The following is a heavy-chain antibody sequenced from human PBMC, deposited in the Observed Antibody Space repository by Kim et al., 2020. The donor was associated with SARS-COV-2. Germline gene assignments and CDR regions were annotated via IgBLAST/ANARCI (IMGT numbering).Heavy chain of an antibody. V-gene: IGHV3-11*06. CDR3: VGVAVGPTDFGNFDY. J-gene: IGHJ4*02. D-gene: IGHD4-17*01. Sequence: ADSVKGRFTISRDNANNSLHLQMDSLRAEDTALYYCVGVAVGPTDFGNFDYWGLGAQVTVSS.